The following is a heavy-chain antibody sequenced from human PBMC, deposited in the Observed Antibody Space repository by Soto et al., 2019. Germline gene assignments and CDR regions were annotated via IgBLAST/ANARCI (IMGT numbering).Heavy chain of an antibody. CDR2: IYYSGSV. J-gene: IGHJ5*01. D-gene: IGHD2-21*02. Sequence: SETLSLTCTVSGGSITSGSFYWGWVRHSPGKGLGWIGSIYYSGSVFYNPSLESRVTISADVSRDQFSLKLTSVTAADTAVYYCARHGTALTAVNWFVSWGHGTLVTSPQ. V-gene: IGHV4-39*01. CDR3: ARHGTALTAVNWFVS. CDR1: GGSITSGSFY.